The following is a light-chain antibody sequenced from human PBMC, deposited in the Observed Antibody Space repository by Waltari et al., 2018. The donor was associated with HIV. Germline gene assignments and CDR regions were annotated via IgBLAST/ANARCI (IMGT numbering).Light chain of an antibody. CDR3: QEYYDYYSTPT. CDR1: QSVLYSSNNKDY. Sequence: DIVMTQSPDSLAVSLGERATINCKSSQSVLYSSNNKDYLAWYQQKPGQPPKLLIYWASTRESGVPDRFSGSGSGTDFTLTISSLQAEDVAVYYCQEYYDYYSTPTFGQGTKVEIK. CDR2: WAS. J-gene: IGKJ1*01. V-gene: IGKV4-1*01.